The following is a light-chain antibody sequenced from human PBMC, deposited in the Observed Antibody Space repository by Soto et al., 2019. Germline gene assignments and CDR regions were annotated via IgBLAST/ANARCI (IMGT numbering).Light chain of an antibody. CDR2: DVS. J-gene: IGLJ3*02. V-gene: IGLV2-14*01. Sequence: QCALTQPASVSGSPGQSIAISCTGTSSDVGGYNYVSWYQQHPGKVPKLMIYDVSNRPSGVSTRFSGSKSDNTASLTISGLQTEDEADYFCASYTSSSTLVFGGGTKVTVL. CDR1: SSDVGGYNY. CDR3: ASYTSSSTLV.